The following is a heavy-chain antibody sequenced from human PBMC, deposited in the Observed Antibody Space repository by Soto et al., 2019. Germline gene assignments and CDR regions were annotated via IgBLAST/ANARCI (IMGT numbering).Heavy chain of an antibody. D-gene: IGHD3-10*01. Sequence: GSLRLSCEAPGINFRSFAMSWVRQAPGKGLQWVASISNNADATYYADSVKGRFHISRDNSKRTVFLEMNSLRVEDTAVYYCAQLALWFGEFARGYWGQGALVTVSS. V-gene: IGHV3-23*01. CDR2: ISNNADAT. J-gene: IGHJ4*02. CDR1: GINFRSFA. CDR3: AQLALWFGEFARGY.